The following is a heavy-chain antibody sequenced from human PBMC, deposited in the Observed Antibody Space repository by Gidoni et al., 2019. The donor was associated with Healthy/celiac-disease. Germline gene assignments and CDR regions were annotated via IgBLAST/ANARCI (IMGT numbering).Heavy chain of an antibody. D-gene: IGHD4-4*01. CDR3: AGSNYYYYMDV. V-gene: IGHV3-30-3*01. Sequence: QVQLVESGGGVVQPGRSLRLSCAASGFTFSSYAMHWVRQAPGKGLEWVAVISYDGSNKYYADSVKGRFTISRDNSKNTLDLQMNSLRAEDTAVYYCAGSNYYYYMDVWGKGTTVTVSS. CDR2: ISYDGSNK. J-gene: IGHJ6*03. CDR1: GFTFSSYA.